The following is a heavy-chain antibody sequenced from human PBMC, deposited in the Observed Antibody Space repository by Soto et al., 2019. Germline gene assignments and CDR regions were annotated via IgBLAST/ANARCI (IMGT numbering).Heavy chain of an antibody. Sequence: LRLCCAASGFTFITYWMNWVRQAPGKGLVWVSLINPDGSTTTYADSVKGRFTISRDNAKNTVYLQMTSLRVEDTAVYYCARDLRGSPDYWGQGTLVTVSS. D-gene: IGHD1-26*01. CDR2: INPDGSTT. J-gene: IGHJ4*02. CDR3: ARDLRGSPDY. V-gene: IGHV3-74*01. CDR1: GFTFITYW.